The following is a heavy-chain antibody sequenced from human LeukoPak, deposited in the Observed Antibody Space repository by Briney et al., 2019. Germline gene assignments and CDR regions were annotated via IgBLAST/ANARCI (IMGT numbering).Heavy chain of an antibody. Sequence: SETLSLTCTVSGGSISSYSWSWIRQSPGKGLEWIGFFYNIGSTNYNPSLKSRVTISVDTSKNQFSLKLSSVTAADTAVYYCARGGASSHWFDPWDQGTLVTVSS. CDR1: GGSISSYS. V-gene: IGHV4-59*01. CDR3: ARGGASSHWFDP. D-gene: IGHD2-15*01. J-gene: IGHJ5*02. CDR2: FYNIGST.